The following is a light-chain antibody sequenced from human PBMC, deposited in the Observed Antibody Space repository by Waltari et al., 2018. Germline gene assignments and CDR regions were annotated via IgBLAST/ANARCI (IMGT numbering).Light chain of an antibody. CDR3: AGWDDSLTGVV. J-gene: IGLJ2*01. CDR2: LDD. Sequence: QSVLTQPPSLSGTHGQRVTISCSGRSSNIGTTYVFSYQKFPGRAPTLLISLDDHRPSGVPDLFPASQPVSSASLTISGLLPEDDADYHCAGWDDSLTGVVFGGGTKLTV. CDR1: SSNIGTTY. V-gene: IGLV1-47*01.